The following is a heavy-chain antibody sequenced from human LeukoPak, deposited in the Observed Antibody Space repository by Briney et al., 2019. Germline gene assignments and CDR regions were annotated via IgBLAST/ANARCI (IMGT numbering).Heavy chain of an antibody. J-gene: IGHJ4*02. CDR2: IDHSGST. CDR1: GGSFSGYY. CDR3: ARAFGSGSYYDY. D-gene: IGHD3-10*01. V-gene: IGHV4-34*01. Sequence: SETLSLTCAVYGGSFSGYYWSWIRQPPGKGLEWIGEIDHSGSTNYNPSLKSRVTISVDTSKNQFSLKLSSVTAADTAVYYCARAFGSGSYYDYWGQGTLVTVSS.